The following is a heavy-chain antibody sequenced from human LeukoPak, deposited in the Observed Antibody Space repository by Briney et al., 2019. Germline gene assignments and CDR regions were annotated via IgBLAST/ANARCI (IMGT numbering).Heavy chain of an antibody. CDR3: ARDRGREYYYDSSGIPDAFDI. CDR1: GFTFSSYA. V-gene: IGHV3-30-3*01. CDR2: ISYDGSNK. D-gene: IGHD3-22*01. J-gene: IGHJ3*02. Sequence: GSLRLSCAASGFTFSSYAMHWVRQAPGKGLEWVAVISYDGSNKYYADSVKGRFTISRDNSKNTLYLQMNSLRAEDTAVYYCARDRGREYYYDSSGIPDAFDIWGQGTMVTVSS.